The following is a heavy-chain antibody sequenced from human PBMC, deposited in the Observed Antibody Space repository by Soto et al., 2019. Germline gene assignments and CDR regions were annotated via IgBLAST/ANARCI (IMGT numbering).Heavy chain of an antibody. V-gene: IGHV4-59*01. CDR2: IYYSGST. J-gene: IGHJ4*02. Sequence: SETLSLTCTVSGGSISSYYWSWIRQPPGKGLEWIGYIYYSGSTNYNPSLKSRVTISVDTSKNQFSLKLSSVTAADTAVYYCASGYDSYYFEYWGQGTRVTVSS. D-gene: IGHD5-12*01. CDR1: GGSISSYY. CDR3: ASGYDSYYFEY.